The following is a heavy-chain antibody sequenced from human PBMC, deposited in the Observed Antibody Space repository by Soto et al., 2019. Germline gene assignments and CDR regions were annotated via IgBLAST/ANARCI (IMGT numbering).Heavy chain of an antibody. CDR3: ARGDYYYYYMDV. CDR2: IYYSGST. CDR1: GGSISSYY. V-gene: IGHV4-59*08. J-gene: IGHJ6*03. Sequence: SETLSLTCTVSGGSISSYYWSWIRQPPGKGLEWIGYIYYSGSTNYNPSLKSRVTISVDTSKNQFSLKLSSVTAVDTAVYYCARGDYYYYYMDVWGKGTTVTVSS.